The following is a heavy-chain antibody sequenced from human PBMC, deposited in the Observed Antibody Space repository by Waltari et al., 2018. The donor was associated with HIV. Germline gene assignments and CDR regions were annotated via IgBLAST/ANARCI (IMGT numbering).Heavy chain of an antibody. Sequence: EVQLVESGGGLVKPGGSLRLSCAASGFTFSSYSMNWVRQAPGKGLEWVSSISSSSSYIYYADSVKGRFTISRDNAKNSLYLQMNSLRAEDTAVYYCARDYYGSGMIFWFDPWGQGTLVTVSS. J-gene: IGHJ5*02. CDR3: ARDYYGSGMIFWFDP. D-gene: IGHD3-10*01. CDR1: GFTFSSYS. CDR2: ISSSSSYI. V-gene: IGHV3-21*01.